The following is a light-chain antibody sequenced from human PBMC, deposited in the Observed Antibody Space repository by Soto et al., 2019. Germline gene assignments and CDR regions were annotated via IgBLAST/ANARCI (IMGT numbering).Light chain of an antibody. CDR2: LGS. CDR1: QSLLHSNGYNY. Sequence: DIVMTQSPLSLPVTPGEPASISCRSSQSLLHSNGYNYLDWYLQKPGQSPQLLIYLGSNRASGVPGRVSGSGSGTDFTLKISRVEAEDVGVYYCPQALQTPRTFGQGTKVEIK. CDR3: PQALQTPRT. J-gene: IGKJ1*01. V-gene: IGKV2-28*01.